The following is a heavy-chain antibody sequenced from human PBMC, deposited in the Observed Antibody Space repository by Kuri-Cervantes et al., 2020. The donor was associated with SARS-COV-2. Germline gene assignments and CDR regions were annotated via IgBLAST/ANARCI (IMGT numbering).Heavy chain of an antibody. CDR3: AREDITIFGVVKEYFDL. CDR2: ISGSGGST. D-gene: IGHD3-3*01. J-gene: IGHJ2*01. Sequence: GGSLRLSCAASGFTFSSYAMSWVRQAPGKGLEWVSAISGSGGSTYYADSVKGRFTISRDNSKNTLYLQMNSLSAEDTAVYYCAREDITIFGVVKEYFDLWGRGTLVTVSS. V-gene: IGHV3-23*01. CDR1: GFTFSSYA.